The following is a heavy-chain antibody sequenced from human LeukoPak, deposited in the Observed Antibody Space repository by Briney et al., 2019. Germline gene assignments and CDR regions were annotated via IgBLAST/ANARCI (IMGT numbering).Heavy chain of an antibody. CDR2: ISAYNGNT. CDR3: ARDLGTGNSGSLADY. CDR1: GYTFTSYG. Sequence: GASVKVSCKASGYTFTSYGISWVRQAPGQGLEWMGWISAYNGNTNYAQKLQGRVTMTTDTSTSTAYMERRSLRSADTAVYYCARDLGTGNSGSLADYWGQGTLVTVSS. D-gene: IGHD3-10*01. J-gene: IGHJ4*02. V-gene: IGHV1-18*01.